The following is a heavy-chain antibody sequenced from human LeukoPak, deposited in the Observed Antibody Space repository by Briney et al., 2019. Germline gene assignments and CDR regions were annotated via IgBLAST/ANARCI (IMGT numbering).Heavy chain of an antibody. V-gene: IGHV4-39*01. CDR3: ARHELGIVGATKVIWFDP. CDR1: GGSISRSSDY. J-gene: IGHJ5*02. Sequence: SETLSLTCTVSGGSISRSSDYWGWIRQPPGKGLEWIGSNCYSGRSYYNPSLKSRVTISVDTSKNQFSLKLSSVTAADTAVYYCARHELGIVGATKVIWFDPWGQGTLVTVSS. D-gene: IGHD1-26*01. CDR2: NCYSGRS.